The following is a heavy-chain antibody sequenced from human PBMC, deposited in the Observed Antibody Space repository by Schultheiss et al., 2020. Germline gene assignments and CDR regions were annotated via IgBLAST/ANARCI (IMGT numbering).Heavy chain of an antibody. CDR1: GFTFSGSA. V-gene: IGHV3-30*04. CDR2: ISYDGRNE. CDR3: ARDINAFFDY. J-gene: IGHJ4*02. D-gene: IGHD3-10*01. Sequence: GGSLRLSCAASGFTFSGSAMHWVRQAPGKGLEWVALISYDGRNEYYSDSVRGRFTISRDNAKNSLYLQMNSLRAEDTAVYYCARDINAFFDYWGQGTLVTVSS.